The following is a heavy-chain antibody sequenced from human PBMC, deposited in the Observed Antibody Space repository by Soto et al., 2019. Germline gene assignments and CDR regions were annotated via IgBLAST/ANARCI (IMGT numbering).Heavy chain of an antibody. J-gene: IGHJ4*02. CDR2: ISGSGGST. CDR3: AKEHGYSSSWFEFDY. D-gene: IGHD6-13*01. V-gene: IGHV3-23*01. Sequence: EVQLLESGGGLVQPGGSLRLSCAASGFTFSSYAMSWVRQAPGKGLEWVSAISGSGGSTYYADSVKGRFTISRDNSKNTLYLKMNSMRAEDTAVYYCAKEHGYSSSWFEFDYWGQGTLVTVSS. CDR1: GFTFSSYA.